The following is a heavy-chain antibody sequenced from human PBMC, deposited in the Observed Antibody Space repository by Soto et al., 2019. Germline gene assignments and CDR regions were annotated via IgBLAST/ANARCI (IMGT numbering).Heavy chain of an antibody. CDR1: GFTFSDYW. V-gene: IGHV3-7*05. Sequence: GGSLRLSCVASGFTFSDYWMTWVRQAPGKGLEWVANIKEDGSEKYYVDSVKGRFTISSDNAANSLYLQLKYLGAEDTAVYYCATYCSSPSCRSYWGQGTLVTVSS. CDR3: ATYCSSPSCRSY. D-gene: IGHD2-2*01. CDR2: IKEDGSEK. J-gene: IGHJ4*02.